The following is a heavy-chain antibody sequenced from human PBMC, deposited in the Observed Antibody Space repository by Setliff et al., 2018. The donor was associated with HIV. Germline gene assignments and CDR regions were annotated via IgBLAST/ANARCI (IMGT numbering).Heavy chain of an antibody. CDR3: ARDLLCSSSLVDY. CDR2: IHTSGSS. J-gene: IGHJ4*02. CDR1: GGSISSGSYY. D-gene: IGHD6-6*01. V-gene: IGHV4-61*09. Sequence: SETLSLTCTVSGGSISSGSYYWSWIRQPAGKVLEWIGHIHTSGSSSYNPSLKSRVIISLDTSKNQISLKLNSVTAADTAVYYCARDLLCSSSLVDYWGQGTLVTVSS.